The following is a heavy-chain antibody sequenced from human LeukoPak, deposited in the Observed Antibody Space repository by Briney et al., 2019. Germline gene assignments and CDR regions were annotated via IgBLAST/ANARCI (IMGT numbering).Heavy chain of an antibody. CDR2: ISSSSSYI. CDR3: ARDRWSEEMDYGADDAFDI. CDR1: GFTFSSYS. D-gene: IGHD4-17*01. V-gene: IGHV3-21*01. J-gene: IGHJ3*02. Sequence: GGSLRLSCAASGFTFSSYSMNWVRQAPGKGLEWVSSISSSSSYIYYADSVKGRFTISRDNAKNSLYLQMNSLRAEDTAVYYCARDRWSEEMDYGADDAFDIWGQGTMVTASS.